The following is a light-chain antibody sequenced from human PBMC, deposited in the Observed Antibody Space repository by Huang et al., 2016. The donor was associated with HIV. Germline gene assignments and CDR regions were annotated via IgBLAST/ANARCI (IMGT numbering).Light chain of an antibody. CDR1: QSVSSY. Sequence: EIVLTQSPATLSLSPGDRATLSCRASQSVSSYFAWYQQKPGQAPRLLIYATSNRATGVPARFSGSVSGTDFTLTISSLEPEEFANYYCQQRISWPPSYTFGQGTKVEI. CDR2: ATS. J-gene: IGKJ2*01. CDR3: QQRISWPPSYT. V-gene: IGKV3-11*01.